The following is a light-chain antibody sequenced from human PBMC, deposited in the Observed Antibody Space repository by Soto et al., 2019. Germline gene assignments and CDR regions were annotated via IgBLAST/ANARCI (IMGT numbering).Light chain of an antibody. Sequence: QSGPTEPASVSESPGQSITISCTGTSSDVGSYNLVSWYQQHPGKAPKLMIYEVSKRPSGVSNRFSGSKSGNTASLTISGLQAEDEADYYCCSYAGSSTYVFGTGTKVTVL. CDR2: EVS. CDR1: SSDVGSYNL. J-gene: IGLJ1*01. V-gene: IGLV2-23*02. CDR3: CSYAGSSTYV.